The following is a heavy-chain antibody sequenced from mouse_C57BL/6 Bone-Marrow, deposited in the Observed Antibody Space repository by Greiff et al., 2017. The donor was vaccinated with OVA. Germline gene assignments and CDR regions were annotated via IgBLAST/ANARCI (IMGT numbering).Heavy chain of an antibody. CDR1: GYTFTSYG. CDR3: ARSSMVEGFAY. D-gene: IGHD1-1*02. V-gene: IGHV1-81*01. CDR2: IYPRSGNT. J-gene: IGHJ3*01. Sequence: VQLVESGAELARPGASVKLSCKASGYTFTSYGISWVKQRTGQGLEWIGEIYPRSGNTYYNEKFKGKATLTADKSSSTAYMELRSLTSEDSAVYFCARSSMVEGFAYWGQGTLVTVSA.